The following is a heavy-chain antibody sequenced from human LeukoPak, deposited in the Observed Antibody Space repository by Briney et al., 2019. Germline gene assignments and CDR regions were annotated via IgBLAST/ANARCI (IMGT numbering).Heavy chain of an antibody. CDR3: ATVAPRPPSIAVAAGASYYYYGMDV. D-gene: IGHD6-19*01. CDR1: GYTFTSYG. V-gene: IGHV1-18*01. CDR2: ISAYNGNT. J-gene: IGHJ6*02. Sequence: ASVKVSCKASGYTFTSYGISWVRQAPGQGLEWMGWISAYNGNTNYAQKLQGRVTMTTDTSTSTAYMELRSLRSDDTAVYYCATVAPRPPSIAVAAGASYYYYGMDVWGQGTTVTVSS.